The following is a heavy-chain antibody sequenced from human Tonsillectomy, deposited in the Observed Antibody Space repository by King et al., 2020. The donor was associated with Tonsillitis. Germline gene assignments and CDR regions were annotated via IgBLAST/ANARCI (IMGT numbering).Heavy chain of an antibody. CDR3: AKDLFPYGDCVPGYPLGDY. CDR2: ISYDGSNK. V-gene: IGHV3-30*18. Sequence: QVQLVESGGGVVQPGRSLRLSCAASGFTFSSYGMHWVRQAPGKGLEWVAVISYDGSNKYYADSVKGRFTISRDNSKNTLYLQMNSLRAEDTDVYYCAKDLFPYGDCVPGYPLGDYWGQGTLVTVSS. J-gene: IGHJ4*02. D-gene: IGHD4-17*01. CDR1: GFTFSSYG.